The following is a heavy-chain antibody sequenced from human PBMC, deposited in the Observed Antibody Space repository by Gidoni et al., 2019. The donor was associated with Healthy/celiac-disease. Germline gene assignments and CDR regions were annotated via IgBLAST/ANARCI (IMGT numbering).Heavy chain of an antibody. CDR3: ARVDHSYGYYYDGMDV. CDR1: GFTFSSYA. V-gene: IGHV3-30-3*01. J-gene: IGHJ6*02. CDR2: ISYDGSNK. D-gene: IGHD5-18*01. Sequence: QVQLVESGGGVVQPGRSLRLSCAASGFTFSSYAMHWVRQAPGKGLEWGAVISYDGSNKYYADSVKGRFTISRDNSKNTLYLQMNSLRAEDTAVYYCARVDHSYGYYYDGMDVWGQGTTVTVSS.